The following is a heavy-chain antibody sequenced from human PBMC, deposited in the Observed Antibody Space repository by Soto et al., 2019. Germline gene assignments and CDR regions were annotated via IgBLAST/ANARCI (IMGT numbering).Heavy chain of an antibody. CDR1: GFTFSSYW. CDR3: ARDPGVGYCSGGSCYSDYFDY. CDR2: INSDGSST. D-gene: IGHD2-15*01. J-gene: IGHJ4*02. Sequence: LRLSCAASGFTFSSYWMHWVRQAPGKGLVWVSRINSDGSSTSYADSVKGRFTISRDNAKNTLYLQMNSLRAEDTAVYYCARDPGVGYCSGGSCYSDYFDYWGQGTLVTVSS. V-gene: IGHV3-74*01.